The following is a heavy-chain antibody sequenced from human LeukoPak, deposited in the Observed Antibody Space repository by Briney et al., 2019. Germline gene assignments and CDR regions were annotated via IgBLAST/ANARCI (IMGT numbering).Heavy chain of an antibody. CDR2: IFYTGTT. D-gene: IGHD4-23*01. V-gene: IGHV4-59*01. CDR3: ARQHGGNYLDF. Sequence: PSETLSLTCTVSGVSISYNYWSWIWQPPGKGLEWIGQIFYTGTTEYNPSLKSRVSMSLDTSKNQFSLRLSSVTAGDTAVYYCARQHGGNYLDFWGQGTLVTVSS. J-gene: IGHJ4*02. CDR1: GVSISYNY.